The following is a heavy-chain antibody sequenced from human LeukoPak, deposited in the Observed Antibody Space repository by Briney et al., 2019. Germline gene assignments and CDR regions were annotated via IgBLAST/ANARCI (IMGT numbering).Heavy chain of an antibody. CDR3: ARTLAVANRRFDP. J-gene: IGHJ5*02. CDR2: INPSGGST. CDR1: GYTFTGYY. V-gene: IGHV1-46*01. D-gene: IGHD6-19*01. Sequence: ASVKASRKASGYTFTGYYMHWVRQAPGQGLEWMGIINPSGGSTSYAQKFQGRVTMTRDMSTSTVYMELSSLRSEDTAVYYCARTLAVANRRFDPWGQGTLVTVSS.